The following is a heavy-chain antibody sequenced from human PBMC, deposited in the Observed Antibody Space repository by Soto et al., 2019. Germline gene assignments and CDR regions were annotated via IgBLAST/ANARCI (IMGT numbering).Heavy chain of an antibody. CDR1: EFTFSDYA. V-gene: IGHV3-30-3*01. CDR3: ARAHYHDSSGPNGHAFDI. CDR2: ISDDGDKV. J-gene: IGHJ3*02. Sequence: LRLSCAASEFTFSDYAMHWVRQAPGKGLEWVAVISDDGDKVFYADSMKDRLTISRDNSKSTLFLQLTSLGPEDTALYYCARAHYHDSSGPNGHAFDIWGQGTLVTVSS. D-gene: IGHD3-22*01.